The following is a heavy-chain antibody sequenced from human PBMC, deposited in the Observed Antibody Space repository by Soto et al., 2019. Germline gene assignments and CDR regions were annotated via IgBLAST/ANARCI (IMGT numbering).Heavy chain of an antibody. Sequence: PGESLKIACKGSGYSFTSYWISWVRQMPGKGLEWMGRIDPSDSYTNYSPSFQGHVTISADKSISTAYLQWSSLKASDTAMYYCAMRSVLQYPVYYYYYGMDVWGQGTTVTVSS. CDR3: AMRSVLQYPVYYYYYGMDV. D-gene: IGHD4-4*01. V-gene: IGHV5-10-1*01. CDR1: GYSFTSYW. J-gene: IGHJ6*02. CDR2: IDPSDSYT.